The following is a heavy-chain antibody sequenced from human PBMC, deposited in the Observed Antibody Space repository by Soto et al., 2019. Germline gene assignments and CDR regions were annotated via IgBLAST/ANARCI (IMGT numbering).Heavy chain of an antibody. CDR2: VFYGGNT. D-gene: IGHD3-22*01. CDR1: GGSISGSAYY. J-gene: IGHJ5*02. Sequence: PSETLSLTCTVSGGSISGSAYYWAWIRQPPGKGLEWIGSVFYGGNTYYNPSLESRVTISVDTSNNQLSLSLTSVTVADTAVYYCARHVFLGYYFARTGYPNWFDPWGQGTPVTVSS. CDR3: ARHVFLGYYFARTGYPNWFDP. V-gene: IGHV4-39*01.